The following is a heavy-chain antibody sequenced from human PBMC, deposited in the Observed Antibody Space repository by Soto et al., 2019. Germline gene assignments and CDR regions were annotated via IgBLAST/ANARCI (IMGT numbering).Heavy chain of an antibody. V-gene: IGHV3-48*01. D-gene: IGHD3-16*01. CDR3: ARDYIWGKRGGGYFDL. CDR2: ISSSSSTI. CDR1: GFTFSSYS. Sequence: EVQLVESGGGLVQPGGSLRLSCAASGFTFSSYSMNWVRQAPGKGLEWVSYISSSSSTIYYADSVKGRFTISRDNAKNSLYLQMNSPRAEDTAVYYCARDYIWGKRGGGYFDLWGRGTLVTVSS. J-gene: IGHJ2*01.